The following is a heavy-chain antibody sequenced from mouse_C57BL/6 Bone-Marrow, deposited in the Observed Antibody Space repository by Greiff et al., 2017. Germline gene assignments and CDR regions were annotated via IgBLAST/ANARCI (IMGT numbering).Heavy chain of an antibody. D-gene: IGHD2-1*01. J-gene: IGHJ1*03. CDR2: IDPSDSYT. V-gene: IGHV1-69*01. Sequence: QVQLQQPGAELVMPGASVKLSCKASGYTFTSYWMHWVKQRPGQGLEWIGEIDPSDSYTNYNQKFKGKSTLTVDKSSSTAYMQLSSPTSEDSAVYYCARNYWGWYFDVWGTGTTVTVSS. CDR1: GYTFTSYW. CDR3: ARNYWGWYFDV.